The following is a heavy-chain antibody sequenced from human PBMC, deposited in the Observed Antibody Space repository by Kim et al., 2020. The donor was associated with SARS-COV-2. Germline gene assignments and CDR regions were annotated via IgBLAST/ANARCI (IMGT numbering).Heavy chain of an antibody. CDR3: AKVVEAADTFDY. J-gene: IGHJ4*02. D-gene: IGHD6-13*01. V-gene: IGHV3-23*01. CDR2: ISGSGGST. CDR1: GFTFSSYA. Sequence: GGSLRLSCAAYGFTFSSYAMSWVRQAPGKGLEWVSAISGSGGSTYYADSVKGRFTISRDNSKNTLYLQMNSLRAEDTAVYYCAKVVEAADTFDYWGQGTLVTVSS.